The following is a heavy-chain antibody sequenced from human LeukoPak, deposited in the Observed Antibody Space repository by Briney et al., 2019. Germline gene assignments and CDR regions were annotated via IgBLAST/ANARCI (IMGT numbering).Heavy chain of an antibody. CDR3: ARQWGAYGTPSFDY. D-gene: IGHD1-14*01. CDR1: GGSISSYY. Sequence: SETLSLTCTVSGGSISSYYWSWIRQPPGKGLEWIGYIYYSGSTNYNPSLKSRVTISVDTSKNQFSLKLSPVTAADTAVYYCARQWGAYGTPSFDYWGQGTLVTVSS. V-gene: IGHV4-59*01. J-gene: IGHJ4*02. CDR2: IYYSGST.